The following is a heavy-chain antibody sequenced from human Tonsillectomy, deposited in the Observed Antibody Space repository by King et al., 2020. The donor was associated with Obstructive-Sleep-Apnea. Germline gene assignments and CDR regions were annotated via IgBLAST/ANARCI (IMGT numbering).Heavy chain of an antibody. V-gene: IGHV3-9*01. Sequence: VQLVESGGGLVQPGRSLRLSCVASGFTFDDYTMHWVRQAPGKGLEWVSSISWNGRNIGYADSVKGRFTISRDNAKNSLYLQMNSLRVEDTAFYYCAKAPEVFYYESSGYPDFWGQGILVTVSS. CDR1: GFTFDDYT. CDR3: AKAPEVFYYESSGYPDF. CDR2: ISWNGRNI. J-gene: IGHJ4*02. D-gene: IGHD3-22*01.